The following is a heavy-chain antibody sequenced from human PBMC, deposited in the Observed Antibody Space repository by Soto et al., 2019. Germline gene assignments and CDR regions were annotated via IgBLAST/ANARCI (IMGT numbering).Heavy chain of an antibody. CDR3: ARLRATIFGVVKYYYYYGMDV. Sequence: GESLKISCKGSGYSFTSYWIGWVSQMPGKGLEWMGIIYPGDSDTRYSPSFQGQVTISADKSISTAYLQWSSLKASDTAMYYCARLRATIFGVVKYYYYYGMDVWGQGTTVTVSS. CDR2: IYPGDSDT. J-gene: IGHJ6*02. CDR1: GYSFTSYW. V-gene: IGHV5-51*01. D-gene: IGHD3-3*01.